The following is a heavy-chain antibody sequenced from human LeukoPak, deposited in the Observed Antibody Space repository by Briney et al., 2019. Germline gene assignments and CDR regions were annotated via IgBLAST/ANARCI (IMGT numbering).Heavy chain of an antibody. V-gene: IGHV1-2*02. Sequence: ASVKVSCTASGYTFTGYYMHWVRQAPGQGLEWMGWINPNSGGTNYAQKFQGRVTMTRDTSISTAYMELSRLRSDDTAVYYCATPRAVSGYYRTEMGFDYWGQGTLVTVSS. J-gene: IGHJ4*02. CDR3: ATPRAVSGYYRTEMGFDY. D-gene: IGHD3-22*01. CDR1: GYTFTGYY. CDR2: INPNSGGT.